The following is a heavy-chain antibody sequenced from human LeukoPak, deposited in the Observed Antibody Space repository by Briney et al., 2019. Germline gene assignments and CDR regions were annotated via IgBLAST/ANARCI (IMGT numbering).Heavy chain of an antibody. CDR1: GFTFGDHA. Sequence: GGSLRLSCTGSGFTFGDHAMSWVRQAPGKGLEWVGFIRSKAYCGTTEYAASVKGRFTISRDDSASIAYLQMNSLQTDDTAVYYCARGPIQLWIHNAMDVWGQGTTVTVSS. CDR2: IRSKAYCGTT. D-gene: IGHD5-18*01. CDR3: ARGPIQLWIHNAMDV. V-gene: IGHV3-49*04. J-gene: IGHJ6*02.